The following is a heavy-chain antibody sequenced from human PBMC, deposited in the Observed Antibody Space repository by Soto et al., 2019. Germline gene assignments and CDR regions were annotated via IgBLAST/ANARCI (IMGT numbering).Heavy chain of an antibody. D-gene: IGHD6-13*01. CDR2: INHSGST. Sequence: SETLSLTCAVYGGSFSGYYWSWIRQPPGKGLEWIGEINHSGSTNYNPSLKSRVTISVDTSKNQFSLKLSSVTAADTAVYYCARLRVGSSVYYYYYGMDVWGQGTTVTVSS. CDR1: GGSFSGYY. V-gene: IGHV4-34*01. J-gene: IGHJ6*02. CDR3: ARLRVGSSVYYYYYGMDV.